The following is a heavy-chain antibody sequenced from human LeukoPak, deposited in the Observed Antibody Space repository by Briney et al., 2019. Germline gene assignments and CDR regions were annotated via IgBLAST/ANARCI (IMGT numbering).Heavy chain of an antibody. J-gene: IGHJ4*02. V-gene: IGHV4-39*01. CDR1: GGSISSSSYY. CDR2: FYYSGST. CDR3: TRQGSLGTSGYDY. Sequence: MTSETLSLTCTVSGGSISSSSYYWGWIRQPPGKGLEWIGSFYYSGSTYYNPSLKSRVTISVDTSKNQFSLKLSSVTAADTAVHYCTRQGSLGTSGYDYWGQGTLVTVSS. D-gene: IGHD1-7*01.